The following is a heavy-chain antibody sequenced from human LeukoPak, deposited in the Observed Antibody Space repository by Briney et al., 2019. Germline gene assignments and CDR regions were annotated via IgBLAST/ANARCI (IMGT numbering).Heavy chain of an antibody. CDR3: ARAPQRPYFDY. V-gene: IGHV4-59*01. CDR2: IYYTGST. D-gene: IGHD1-1*01. Sequence: PSETLSLTCTVSAGSITNYYWSWIRQPPGKGLEWIGYIYYTGSTNYNPSLKSRVTISVDTSKNQFSLKLSSVTAADTAVYYCARAPQRPYFDYWGQGTLVTVSS. CDR1: AGSITNYY. J-gene: IGHJ4*02.